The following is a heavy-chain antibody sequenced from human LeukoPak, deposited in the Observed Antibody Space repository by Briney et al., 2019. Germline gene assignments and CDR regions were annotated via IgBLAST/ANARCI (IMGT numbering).Heavy chain of an antibody. Sequence: SQTLSLTCTVSGGSISSGASDWGWIRQHPKRGLEWVGYINHSGSTYYNPSLGSRVTMSVDTSKNQFSLKLSSVTAANSAVYYCARAARQGFTMIVVPFFYFDLWGRGTLVTVSS. D-gene: IGHD3-22*01. CDR1: GGSISSGASD. V-gene: IGHV4-31*03. CDR3: ARAARQGFTMIVVPFFYFDL. CDR2: INHSGST. J-gene: IGHJ2*01.